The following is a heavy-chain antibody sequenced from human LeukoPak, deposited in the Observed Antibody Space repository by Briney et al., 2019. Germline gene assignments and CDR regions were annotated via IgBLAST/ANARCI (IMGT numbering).Heavy chain of an antibody. CDR3: ARDLGYSRRYYDFSD. V-gene: IGHV1-2*02. CDR1: EYTFTGYY. CDR2: IDPNTGDS. Sequence: VASVKVSCKASEYTFTGYYIHWVRQAPGQGLEWMGWIDPNTGDSNYVQKFQGRVTMTRDTSISTAYMELSRLTSDDTAVYYCARDLGYSRRYYDFSDWGQGTLVTVSS. J-gene: IGHJ4*02. D-gene: IGHD3-3*01.